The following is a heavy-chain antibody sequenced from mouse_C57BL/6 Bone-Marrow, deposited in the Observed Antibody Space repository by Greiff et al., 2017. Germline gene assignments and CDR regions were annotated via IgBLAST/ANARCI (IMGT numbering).Heavy chain of an antibody. CDR3: ASNYGSSYGWYFDV. Sequence: EVKLMESGPELVKPGASVKISCKASGYSFTGYYMNWVKQSPEKSLEWIGEINPSTGGTTYNQKFKAKATLTVDKSSSTAYMQLKSLTSEDSAVYYCASNYGSSYGWYFDVWGTGTTVTVSS. V-gene: IGHV1-42*01. J-gene: IGHJ1*03. D-gene: IGHD1-1*01. CDR1: GYSFTGYY. CDR2: INPSTGGT.